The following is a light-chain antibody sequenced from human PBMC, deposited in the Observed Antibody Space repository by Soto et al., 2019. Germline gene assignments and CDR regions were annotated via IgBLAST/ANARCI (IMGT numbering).Light chain of an antibody. CDR2: DVS. Sequence: QSVLNQPASVSGSPGQSITISCTGTSSDVGGYNYVSWYQQHPGKAPKLMIYDVSDRPSGVSYRFSGSKSGITASLTISGLQAEDEADYYCFSYTTSSTYVFGTGTKVTVL. J-gene: IGLJ1*01. V-gene: IGLV2-14*01. CDR1: SSDVGGYNY. CDR3: FSYTTSSTYV.